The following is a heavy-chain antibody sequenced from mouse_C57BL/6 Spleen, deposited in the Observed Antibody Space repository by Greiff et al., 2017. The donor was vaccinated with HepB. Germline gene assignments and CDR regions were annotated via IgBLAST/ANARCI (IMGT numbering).Heavy chain of an antibody. CDR2: IHPNSGST. V-gene: IGHV1-64*01. J-gene: IGHJ2*01. CDR1: GYTFTSYW. D-gene: IGHD1-1*01. CDR3: AREEVYYGSIDY. Sequence: QVQLQQPGAELVKPGASVKLSCKASGYTFTSYWMHWVKQRPGQGLEWIGMIHPNSGSTNYNEKFKSKATLTVDKSSSTAYMQLSSLTSEDSAVYYCAREEVYYGSIDYWGQGTTLTVSS.